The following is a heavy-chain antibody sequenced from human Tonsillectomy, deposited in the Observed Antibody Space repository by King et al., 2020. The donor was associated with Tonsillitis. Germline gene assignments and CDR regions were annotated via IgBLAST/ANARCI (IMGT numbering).Heavy chain of an antibody. Sequence: VQLVESGAEVKKPGESLKISCTGSGYTFTSYWIGWVRQMPGKCLEWRGIFRPGYSKTKYSPSFQGQLTISVDKSISTAYLQWSALKASDTAIYYCARPSFGAADTWGQGTLVTVSS. J-gene: IGHJ4*02. V-gene: IGHV5-51*01. CDR1: GYTFTSYW. CDR3: ARPSFGAADT. CDR2: FRPGYSKT. D-gene: IGHD6-13*01.